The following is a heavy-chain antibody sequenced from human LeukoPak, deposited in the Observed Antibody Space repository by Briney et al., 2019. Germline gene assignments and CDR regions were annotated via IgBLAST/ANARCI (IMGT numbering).Heavy chain of an antibody. J-gene: IGHJ4*02. CDR3: ARGNFGDYD. D-gene: IGHD4-17*01. CDR2: IKQDGSEK. CDR1: GFTFTGFL. Sequence: GGSLRLSCAASGFTFTGFLMGWVRQAPGKGLEWVAHIKQDGSEKYYVESVKGRFTISRDNARNLVFLQMSSLRAEDTAMYYCARGNFGDYDWGQGTLVTVSS. V-gene: IGHV3-7*01.